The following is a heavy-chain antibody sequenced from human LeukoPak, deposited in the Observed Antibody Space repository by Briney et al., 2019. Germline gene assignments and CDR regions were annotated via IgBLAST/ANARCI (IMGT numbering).Heavy chain of an antibody. CDR2: IYYSGST. J-gene: IGHJ4*02. CDR1: GGSISCSSYY. CDR3: AGTAHLLLWFGELSFDY. Sequence: SETLSLTCTVSGGSISCSSYYWGWIRQPPGKGLEWIGSIYYSGSTYYNPSLKSRVTISVDTSKNQFSLKLSSVTAADTAVYYCAGTAHLLLWFGELSFDYWGQGTLVTVSS. D-gene: IGHD3-10*01. V-gene: IGHV4-39*01.